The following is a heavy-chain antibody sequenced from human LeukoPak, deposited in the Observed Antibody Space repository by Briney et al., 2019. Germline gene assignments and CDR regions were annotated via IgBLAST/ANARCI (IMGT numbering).Heavy chain of an antibody. D-gene: IGHD3-9*01. Sequence: SETLSLTCTVSGGSISSYYWSWIRQSPGKGLEWIGYIYYSGSTNYNPSLKSRVTISVDTSKNRFSLKLSSVTAADTAVYYCARTPGDNFDYWGQGTLVTVSS. V-gene: IGHV4-59*01. CDR2: IYYSGST. J-gene: IGHJ4*02. CDR3: ARTPGDNFDY. CDR1: GGSISSYY.